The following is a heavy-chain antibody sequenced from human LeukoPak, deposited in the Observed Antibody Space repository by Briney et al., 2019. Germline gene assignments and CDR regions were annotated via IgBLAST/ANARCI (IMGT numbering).Heavy chain of an antibody. V-gene: IGHV4-39*01. CDR2: IYYSGST. D-gene: IGHD1-20*01. J-gene: IGHJ4*01. CDR3: AGRITGTAGAIFDY. Sequence: SETLSLTCTVSGGSISSSSYYWGWIRQPPGKGLEWIGSIYYSGSTYYNPSLKSRVTISVDTSKNQFSLKLSSVTAADTAVYYCAGRITGTAGAIFDYWGQGTLVTVSS. CDR1: GGSISSSSYY.